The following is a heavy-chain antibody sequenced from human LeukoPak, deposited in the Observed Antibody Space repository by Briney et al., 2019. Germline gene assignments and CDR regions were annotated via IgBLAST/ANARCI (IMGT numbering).Heavy chain of an antibody. Sequence: PSETLSLTCTVSGGSISSYYWSWIRQPPGKGLEWVGYFYYSGSTNYNPSIKSRVTISIDTSKNQFSLKLRSVTAADTAVYYCARASGGYGDPFDYWGQGTLVTVSS. J-gene: IGHJ4*02. CDR2: FYYSGST. CDR1: GGSISSYY. D-gene: IGHD4-17*01. CDR3: ARASGGYGDPFDY. V-gene: IGHV4-59*01.